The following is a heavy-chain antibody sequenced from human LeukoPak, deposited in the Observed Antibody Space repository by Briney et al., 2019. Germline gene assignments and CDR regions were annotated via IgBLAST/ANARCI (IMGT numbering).Heavy chain of an antibody. J-gene: IGHJ5*02. CDR2: INPNSGGT. V-gene: IGHV1-2*02. CDR3: ARDHSSSWYAPPYNWFDP. Sequence: ASAKVSCKASGYTFTGYYMHWVRQAPGQGLEWMGWINPNSGGTNYAQKFQGRVTMTRDTSISTAYMELSRLRSDDTAVYYCARDHSSSWYAPPYNWFDPWGQGTLVTVSS. CDR1: GYTFTGYY. D-gene: IGHD6-13*01.